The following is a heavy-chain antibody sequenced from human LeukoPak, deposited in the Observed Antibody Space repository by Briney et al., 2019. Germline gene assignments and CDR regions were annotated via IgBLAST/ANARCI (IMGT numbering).Heavy chain of an antibody. Sequence: SETLSLTCTVSGGSISSDYWSWIRQPAGKGLEWIGRIQSSGSTIHNPSLKSRVTIPVDKSKNQFSLKLRSLTAADTAVYYCARDVRRPTAMVSWFDPWGQGTLVTVSS. CDR2: IQSSGST. D-gene: IGHD2-2*01. CDR1: GGSISSDY. J-gene: IGHJ5*02. V-gene: IGHV4-4*07. CDR3: ARDVRRPTAMVSWFDP.